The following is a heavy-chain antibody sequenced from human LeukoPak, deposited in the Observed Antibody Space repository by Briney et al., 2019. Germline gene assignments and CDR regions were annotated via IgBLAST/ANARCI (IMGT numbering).Heavy chain of an antibody. CDR1: GYSFTSYW. D-gene: IGHD3-22*01. J-gene: IGHJ4*02. V-gene: IGHV5-51*01. Sequence: GESLKISCKGSGYSFTSYWIGWVRQMPGKGLEWMGIIYPGDSDTRYSPSFQGQVTISADKSISTAYLQWSSLKASDTAMYYCARRGDSSGYYYAFDYWGQGTLVTVSS. CDR3: ARRGDSSGYYYAFDY. CDR2: IYPGDSDT.